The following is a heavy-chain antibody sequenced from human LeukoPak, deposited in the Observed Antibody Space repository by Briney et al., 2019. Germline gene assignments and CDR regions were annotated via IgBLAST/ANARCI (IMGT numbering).Heavy chain of an antibody. CDR2: IYYSGST. Sequence: SETLSLTCTVSGGSISSGGYYWSWIRQHPGKGLEWIGYIYYSGSTYYNPSLKSRVTISVDTSKNQFSLKLSSVTAADTAVYYCARVWAAAAGTGRYYYYYMGVWGKGTTVTVSS. CDR1: GGSISSGGYY. V-gene: IGHV4-31*03. D-gene: IGHD6-13*01. CDR3: ARVWAAAAGTGRYYYYYMGV. J-gene: IGHJ6*03.